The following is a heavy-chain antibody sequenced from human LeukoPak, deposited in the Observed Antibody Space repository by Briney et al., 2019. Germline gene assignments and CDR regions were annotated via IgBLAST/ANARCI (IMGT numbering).Heavy chain of an antibody. CDR2: IYYSGST. V-gene: IGHV4-59*08. Sequence: PSETLSLTCTVSGGSISSYYWSWIRQPPGKGLEWIGYIYYSGSTNYNPSLKSRVTVSVDTSKNQFSLKLSSVTAADTAVYYCARHLVLTMMETDVTQRLNWFDPWGQGTLVTVSS. CDR1: GGSISSYY. J-gene: IGHJ5*02. D-gene: IGHD3-22*01. CDR3: ARHLVLTMMETDVTQRLNWFDP.